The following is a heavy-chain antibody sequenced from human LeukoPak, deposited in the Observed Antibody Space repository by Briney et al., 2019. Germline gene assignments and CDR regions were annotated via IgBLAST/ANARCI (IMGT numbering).Heavy chain of an antibody. Sequence: GGSLRLSCAASGFTFSSYSMNWVRQAPGKGLEWVSSISSSSSYIYYADSVKGRFTISRDNAKNSLYLQMNSLRAEDTAVYYCARVRIQLWYAFDIWGQGTMVTVSS. J-gene: IGHJ3*02. D-gene: IGHD5-18*01. CDR1: GFTFSSYS. V-gene: IGHV3-21*01. CDR2: ISSSSSYI. CDR3: ARVRIQLWYAFDI.